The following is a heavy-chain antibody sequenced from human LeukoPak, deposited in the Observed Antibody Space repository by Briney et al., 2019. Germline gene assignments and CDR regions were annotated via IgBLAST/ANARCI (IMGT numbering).Heavy chain of an antibody. CDR2: TSYDGSNK. CDR3: ASIGDCSGGSCRDY. CDR1: GFTFSSYG. J-gene: IGHJ4*02. Sequence: PGGSLRLSCAASGFTFSSYGMHWVRQAPGKGLEWVAVTSYDGSNKYYADSVKGRFTISRDNSKNTLYLQMNSLRAEDTAVYYCASIGDCSGGSCRDYWGQGTLVTVSS. D-gene: IGHD2-15*01. V-gene: IGHV3-30*03.